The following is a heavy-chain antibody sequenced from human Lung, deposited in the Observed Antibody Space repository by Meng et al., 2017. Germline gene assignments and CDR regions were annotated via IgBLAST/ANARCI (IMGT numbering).Heavy chain of an antibody. CDR1: VGSFSDYY. CDR3: ARGPTTMAHDFDY. Sequence: VTFQRWVARRWKLPAPRASPAVASVGSFSDYYWSWIRQPPGKGLEWIGEINHSGSTNYNPSLESRATISVDTSQNNLSLKLSSVTAADSAVYYCARGPTTMAHDFDYWGQGTLVTVSS. CDR2: INHSGST. J-gene: IGHJ4*02. V-gene: IGHV4-34*01. D-gene: IGHD4-11*01.